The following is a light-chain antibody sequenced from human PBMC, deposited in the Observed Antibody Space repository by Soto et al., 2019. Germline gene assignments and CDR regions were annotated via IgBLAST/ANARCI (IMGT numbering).Light chain of an antibody. CDR3: CSSGGSPTYV. Sequence: QSVLTQPPSASGTPGQRVTVSCSGSSSDVGGYDYVSWYQQHPGKAPKLIIYEVSNRPSGVSNRFSASKSGNTASLTISGLEAEDEAAYYCCSSGGSPTYVFGTGTKVTVL. J-gene: IGLJ1*01. CDR1: SSDVGGYDY. CDR2: EVS. V-gene: IGLV2-14*01.